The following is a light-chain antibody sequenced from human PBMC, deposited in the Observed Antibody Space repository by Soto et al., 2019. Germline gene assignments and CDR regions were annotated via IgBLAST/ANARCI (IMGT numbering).Light chain of an antibody. V-gene: IGKV1-8*01. J-gene: IGKJ4*01. CDR2: TAS. CDR3: QQYFSYPLT. Sequence: AIRMTQSPSSFSASTGDRVTITCRASQGISRLLAWYQVKPGKAPRLLIYTASYLESGVPSRFSGSRSGTDFTLAISSLQSEEFAVYYFQQYFSYPLTFGGGTKGEIK. CDR1: QGISRL.